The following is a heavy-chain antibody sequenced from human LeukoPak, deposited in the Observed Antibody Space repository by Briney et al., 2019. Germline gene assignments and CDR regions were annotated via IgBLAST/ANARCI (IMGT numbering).Heavy chain of an antibody. J-gene: IGHJ4*02. CDR2: ISSSGSTI. Sequence: SGGSLRLSCAASGFTFSDYYMSWIRQAPGKGLEWVSYISSSGSTIYYADSVKGRFTISRDNSKNTLYLQMNSLRAEDTAVYYCAKGERTALFRGYSYGYNPPSPYWGQGTLVTVSS. CDR1: GFTFSDYY. CDR3: AKGERTALFRGYSYGYNPPSPY. V-gene: IGHV3-11*01. D-gene: IGHD5-18*01.